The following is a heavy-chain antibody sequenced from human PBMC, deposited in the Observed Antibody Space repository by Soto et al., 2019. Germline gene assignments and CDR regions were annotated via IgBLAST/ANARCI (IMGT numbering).Heavy chain of an antibody. J-gene: IGHJ6*03. CDR2: IYSGGST. Sequence: GGSLRLSCAASGFTVSSNYMSWVRQAPGKGLEWVSVIYSGGSTYYADSVKGRFTISRHNSKNTLYLQMNSLRAEDTAVYYCARGGGSSSWYVGYYYYYMDVWGKGTTVTVSS. V-gene: IGHV3-53*04. CDR3: ARGGGSSSWYVGYYYYYMDV. CDR1: GFTVSSNY. D-gene: IGHD6-13*01.